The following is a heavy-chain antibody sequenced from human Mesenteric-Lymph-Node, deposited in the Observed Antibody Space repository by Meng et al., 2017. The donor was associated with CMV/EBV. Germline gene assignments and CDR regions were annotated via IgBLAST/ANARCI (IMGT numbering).Heavy chain of an antibody. CDR3: ARDSFRFFDY. Sequence: GGSLRLSCAASGFTFSSYSMNWVRQAPGKGLEWVSSISSSSSYIYYADSVKGRFTISRDNAKKSLFLQMNSLRGEDTAVYYCARDSFRFFDYWGQGAPVTVSS. J-gene: IGHJ4*02. CDR1: GFTFSSYS. D-gene: IGHD3-16*02. CDR2: ISSSSSYI. V-gene: IGHV3-21*01.